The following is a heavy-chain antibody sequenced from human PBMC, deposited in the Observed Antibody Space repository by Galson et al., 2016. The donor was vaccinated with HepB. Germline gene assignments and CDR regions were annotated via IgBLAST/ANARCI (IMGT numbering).Heavy chain of an antibody. D-gene: IGHD3-10*01. V-gene: IGHV3-53*01. J-gene: IGHJ4*02. CDR2: LYSGGST. CDR1: GFTVSSND. CDR3: AREIPSRGKSDY. Sequence: SLRLSCAASGFTVSSNDMSWVRQAPGKGLEWVSVLYSGGSTYYADSVKGRFTISRDNSKNTLYLQMNSLRDEDTAVYYCAREIPSRGKSDYWGQGTLVTVSS.